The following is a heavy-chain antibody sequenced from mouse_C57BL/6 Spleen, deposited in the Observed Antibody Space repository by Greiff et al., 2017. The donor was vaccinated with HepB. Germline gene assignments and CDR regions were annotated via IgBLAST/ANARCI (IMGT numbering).Heavy chain of an antibody. CDR2: INPNNGGT. D-gene: IGHD3-2*02. CDR1: GYTFTDYN. CDR3: ARGTAQVPYAMDY. J-gene: IGHJ4*01. V-gene: IGHV1-22*01. Sequence: VQLQQSGPELVKPGASVKMSCKASGYTFTDYNMHWVKQSHGKSLEWIGYINPNNGGTSYNQKFKGKATLTVNKSSSTAYTELRSLTSEDSAVYYCARGTAQVPYAMDYWGQGTSVTVSS.